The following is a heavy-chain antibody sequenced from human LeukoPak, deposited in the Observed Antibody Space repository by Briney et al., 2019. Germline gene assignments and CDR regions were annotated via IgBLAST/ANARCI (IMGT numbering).Heavy chain of an antibody. D-gene: IGHD3/OR15-3a*01. J-gene: IGHJ6*02. CDR1: GYTFTSYD. Sequence: ASVKVSCKASGYTFTSYDINWVRQATGQGLEWMGWMNPNSGNTGYAQKFQGRVTTTRNTSISTAYMELSSLRSEDTAVYYCARATWTAYYYYGMDVWGQGTTVTVSS. CDR3: ARATWTAYYYYGMDV. CDR2: MNPNSGNT. V-gene: IGHV1-8*01.